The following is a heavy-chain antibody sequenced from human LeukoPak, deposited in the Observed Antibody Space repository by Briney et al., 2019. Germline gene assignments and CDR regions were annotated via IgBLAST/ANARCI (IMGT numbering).Heavy chain of an antibody. D-gene: IGHD2-15*01. CDR2: ISSGGSNT. J-gene: IGHJ4*02. Sequence: GGSLRLSCAGSGFTFSIYAMAWVRQAPGKGLEWVSAISSGGSNTNYADSVKGRFTMSRDNSKNTLYLQMNSLTAEDTAVYYCGRRSCCGGSCNCDYWGQGTLVTVSS. CDR3: GRRSCCGGSCNCDY. CDR1: GFTFSIYA. V-gene: IGHV3-23*01.